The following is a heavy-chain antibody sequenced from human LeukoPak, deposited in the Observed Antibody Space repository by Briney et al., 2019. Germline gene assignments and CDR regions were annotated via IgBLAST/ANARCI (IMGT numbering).Heavy chain of an antibody. D-gene: IGHD4/OR15-4a*01. CDR1: GFIFNKHA. V-gene: IGHV3-23*01. Sequence: GGSLRLSCAASGFIFNKHAMSWVRQAPGKGLEWVSGLSGSGGSTDYADSVKGRFTVSRDNSKNTLFLQMNSLRAEDTAIYYCAKERDYGPADYWGQGTLVTVSS. CDR3: AKERDYGPADY. CDR2: LSGSGGST. J-gene: IGHJ4*02.